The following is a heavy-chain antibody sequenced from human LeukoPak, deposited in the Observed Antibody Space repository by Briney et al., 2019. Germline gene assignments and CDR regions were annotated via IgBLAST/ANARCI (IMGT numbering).Heavy chain of an antibody. CDR2: IYYSGST. D-gene: IGHD5-18*01. J-gene: IGHJ4*02. V-gene: IGHV4-59*08. CDR3: ARHGYSYGPTDY. Sequence: PSETLSLTCTVSGGXISSYYCSWIRQPPGKGLEWIGYIYYSGSTNYNPSLKSRVTISVDTSKNQFSLKLSSVTAADTAVYYCARHGYSYGPTDYWGQGTLVTVSS. CDR1: GGXISSYY.